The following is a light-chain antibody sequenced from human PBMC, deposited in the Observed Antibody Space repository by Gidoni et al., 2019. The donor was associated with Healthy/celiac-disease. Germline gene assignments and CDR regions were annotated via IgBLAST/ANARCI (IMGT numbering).Light chain of an antibody. CDR1: KLGDKY. CDR2: QDT. J-gene: IGLJ2*01. V-gene: IGLV3-1*01. Sequence: SYELTQPPSVSVSPGQTASITCSGDKLGDKYACWFQQKPGQSPVLVIYQDTKRPSGIPERFSGSNSGNTATLTISGTQAMDEADYYCQACDSSTVVFGGGTNLTVL. CDR3: QACDSSTVV.